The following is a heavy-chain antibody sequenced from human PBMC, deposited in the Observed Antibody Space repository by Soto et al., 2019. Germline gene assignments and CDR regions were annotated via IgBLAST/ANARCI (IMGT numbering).Heavy chain of an antibody. D-gene: IGHD4-17*01. J-gene: IGHJ6*02. V-gene: IGHV3-53*01. CDR2: IYSGGST. Sequence: LRLSCAASGFTVSSNYMSWVRQAPGKGLEWVSVIYSGGSTYYADSVKGRFTISRDNSKNTLYLQMNSLRAEDTAVYYCATSYGDYDDYYYYYGMDVWGQGTTVTVSS. CDR1: GFTVSSNY. CDR3: ATSYGDYDDYYYYYGMDV.